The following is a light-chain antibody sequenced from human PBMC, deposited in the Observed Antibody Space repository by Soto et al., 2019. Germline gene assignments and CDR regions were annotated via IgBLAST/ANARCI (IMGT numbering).Light chain of an antibody. CDR2: EVS. CDR3: SSYTSSSTLV. V-gene: IGLV2-14*01. J-gene: IGLJ1*01. Sequence: QSALTQPASVAGCPGQSITVSCAGSSGDVGGYNYVSWYQQHPGKAPKLMIYEVSNRPSGVSNRFSGSKSGNSASLTISGLQAEDEADYYCSSYTSSSTLVFGTGTKVTVL. CDR1: SGDVGGYNY.